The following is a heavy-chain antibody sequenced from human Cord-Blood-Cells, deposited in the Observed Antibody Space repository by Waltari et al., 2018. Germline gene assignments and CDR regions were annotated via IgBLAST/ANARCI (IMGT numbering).Heavy chain of an antibody. D-gene: IGHD7-27*01. V-gene: IGHV3-53*01. CDR3: ARDLLGIGRRVDY. CDR2: ISTGGST. Sequence: EVQLVESGGGLIQPGGSLRLSWGASGFTVSSKYMSWVRQAPGKGLEFVSVISTGGSTYYADSVKLLFTISRDNSKNTLYLQMNSLRAEDTAVYYCARDLLGIGRRVDYWGQGTLVTVSS. J-gene: IGHJ4*02. CDR1: GFTVSSKY.